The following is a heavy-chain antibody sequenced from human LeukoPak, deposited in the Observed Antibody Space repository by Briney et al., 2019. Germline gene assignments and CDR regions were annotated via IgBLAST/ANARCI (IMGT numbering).Heavy chain of an antibody. Sequence: SETLSLTCTVSGDSISSSNCYWGWIRQPPGKGLEWIGSIYFSGGTYYNASLKSRVTISVDTSKNQFSLKLSSVTAADTAVYYCARRGNSSQRGERFLDYYYMDVWGKGTTVTVSS. J-gene: IGHJ6*03. CDR2: IYFSGGT. CDR1: GDSISSSNCY. D-gene: IGHD5-12*01. V-gene: IGHV4-39*07. CDR3: ARRGNSSQRGERFLDYYYMDV.